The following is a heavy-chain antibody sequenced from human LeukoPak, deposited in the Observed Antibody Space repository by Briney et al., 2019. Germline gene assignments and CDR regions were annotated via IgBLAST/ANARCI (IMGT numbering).Heavy chain of an antibody. CDR2: ISSSSSYI. D-gene: IGHD3-9*01. CDR3: ARDGSYDILTGYYAYYFDY. CDR1: GFTFSSYS. Sequence: RGSLRLSCAASGFTFSSYSMNWVRQAPGKGLEWVSSISSSSSYIYYADSVKGRFTISRDNAKNSLYLQMNSLRAEDTAVYYCARDGSYDILTGYYAYYFDYWGQGTLVTVSS. J-gene: IGHJ4*02. V-gene: IGHV3-21*01.